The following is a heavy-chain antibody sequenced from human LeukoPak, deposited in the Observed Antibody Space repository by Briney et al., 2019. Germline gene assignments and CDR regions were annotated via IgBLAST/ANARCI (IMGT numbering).Heavy chain of an antibody. CDR3: AKDRGGVILYYFDY. V-gene: IGHV3-9*01. CDR1: GFTFDDYA. Sequence: PGGSLRLSCAASGFTFDDYAMHWVRQAPGKGLEWVSGISWNSGSIGYADSVKGRFTISRDNAKNSLYLQMNSLRAEDTALYYCAKDRGGVILYYFDYWGQGTLVTVSS. J-gene: IGHJ4*02. D-gene: IGHD3-10*01. CDR2: ISWNSGSI.